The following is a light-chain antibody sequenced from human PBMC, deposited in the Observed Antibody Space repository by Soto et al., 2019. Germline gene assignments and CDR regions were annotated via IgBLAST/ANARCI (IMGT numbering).Light chain of an antibody. CDR3: QTYNSAPFT. CDR2: EAS. V-gene: IGKV1-27*01. CDR1: PGINTY. J-gene: IGKJ3*01. Sequence: DLQMTQSPSSLSASIGDRVTITCRASPGINTYLAWYQQRPGKVPQLIIYEASTLQSGVPPRFSGSGSGTLFTLSISSLQPEDVATYYCQTYNSAPFTFGPGTRLDIK.